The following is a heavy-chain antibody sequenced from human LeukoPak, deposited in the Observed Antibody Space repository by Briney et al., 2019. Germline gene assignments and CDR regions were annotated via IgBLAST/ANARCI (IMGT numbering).Heavy chain of an antibody. J-gene: IGHJ3*02. V-gene: IGHV4-39*01. CDR2: IYYSGST. Sequence: SETLSLTCTVSGGSISSSSYYWGWIRQPPGKGLEWIGSIYYSGSTYYNPSLKSRVTISVDTSKNQFSLKLTSVTAADTAVYYCARHDSSGPYNAFDIWGQGTMVTVSS. CDR3: ARHDSSGPYNAFDI. D-gene: IGHD3-22*01. CDR1: GGSISSSSYY.